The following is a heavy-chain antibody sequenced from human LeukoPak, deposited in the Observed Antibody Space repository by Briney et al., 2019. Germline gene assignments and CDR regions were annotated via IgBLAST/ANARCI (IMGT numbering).Heavy chain of an antibody. J-gene: IGHJ4*02. CDR3: AGDRERYCSGGSCQNFDY. CDR2: ISYDGSNK. CDR1: GFTFSSYA. D-gene: IGHD2-15*01. V-gene: IGHV3-30*04. Sequence: GGSLRLSCAASGFTFSSYAMHWVRQAPAKGLEGVAVISYDGSNKYYADSVKGRFTISRDNSKNTLYLQMNSLRAEDTAVYYCAGDRERYCSGGSCQNFDYWGQGTLVTVSS.